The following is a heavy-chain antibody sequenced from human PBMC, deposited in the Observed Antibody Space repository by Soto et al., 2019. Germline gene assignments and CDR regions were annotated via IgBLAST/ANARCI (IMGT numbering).Heavy chain of an antibody. Sequence: QLQLQESGPGLVKPSETLSLTCTVSGGSISSSNYYWGWIRQPPGKGLEWIGSIYYSGSTYYNPSLKSRVTISVDTSKNQFSLKLSSVTAADTAVYYCARQQGDGYNRDYWGQGTLVTVSS. CDR1: GGSISSSNYY. V-gene: IGHV4-39*01. J-gene: IGHJ4*02. CDR3: ARQQGDGYNRDY. CDR2: IYYSGST. D-gene: IGHD5-12*01.